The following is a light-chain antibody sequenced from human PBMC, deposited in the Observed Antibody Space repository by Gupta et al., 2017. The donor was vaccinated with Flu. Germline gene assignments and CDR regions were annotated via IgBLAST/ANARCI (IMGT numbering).Light chain of an antibody. J-gene: IGKJ5*01. Sequence: DIQMTQSPSSLSASVGDRVTITCRASQGIGNDLGWYQQKPGKAPQRLLFGASVLQSGVPSRFSGSGSGTEFTLTISSLQPEDFATYYCRQDDSYPRTFGQGTLMEIK. V-gene: IGKV1-17*01. CDR2: GAS. CDR1: QGIGND. CDR3: RQDDSYPRT.